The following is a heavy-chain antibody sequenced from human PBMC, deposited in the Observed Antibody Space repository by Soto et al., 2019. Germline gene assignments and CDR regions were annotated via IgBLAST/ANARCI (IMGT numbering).Heavy chain of an antibody. CDR1: GFTFRSYW. V-gene: IGHV3-74*01. D-gene: IGHD2-2*01. CDR3: ARVSCSSTSCKVPFDY. Sequence: EVQLVESGGGLVQPGGSLRLSCTASGFTFRSYWMHWVRRAPGKGLVWVSRINIDGSTTDYADSVKGRFTISRDNAKNTLYLQMNSLRAEDTAVYYCARVSCSSTSCKVPFDYWGQGTLVTVSS. J-gene: IGHJ4*02. CDR2: INIDGSTT.